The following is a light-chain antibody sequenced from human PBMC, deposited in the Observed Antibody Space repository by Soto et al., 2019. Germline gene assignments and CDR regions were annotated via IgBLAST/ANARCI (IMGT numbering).Light chain of an antibody. CDR1: QGISSA. CDR2: GAS. J-gene: IGKJ4*01. CDR3: QQYNNWPLT. V-gene: IGKV3-15*01. Sequence: EIVMTQSPATLSVSPGERATLSCRASQGISSALAWYQQKPGQAPRLLVYGASTRATGLPVRFSGSGSGTEFTLTISSLQSEDFAVYYCQQYNNWPLTFGGGTKVEIK.